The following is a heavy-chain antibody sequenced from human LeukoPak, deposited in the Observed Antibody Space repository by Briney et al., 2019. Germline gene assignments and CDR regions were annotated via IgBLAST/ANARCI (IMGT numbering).Heavy chain of an antibody. CDR2: ISSSSSTI. D-gene: IGHD3-22*01. J-gene: IGHJ6*02. CDR3: ASLPPIGYDSSGYYDYYYYYYGMDV. CDR1: GFTFSSYS. V-gene: IGHV3-48*01. Sequence: GGSLRLSCAASGFTFSSYSMYWVRQAPGKGLEWVSYISSSSSTIYYADSVKGRFTISRDNAKNSLYLQMNSLRAEDTAVYYCASLPPIGYDSSGYYDYYYYYYGMDVWGQGTTVTVSS.